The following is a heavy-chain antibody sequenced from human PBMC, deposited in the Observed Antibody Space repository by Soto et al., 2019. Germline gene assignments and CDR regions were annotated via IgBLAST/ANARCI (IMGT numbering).Heavy chain of an antibody. Sequence: EVQVVESGGGLVQPGGSLGLSCAVSDFAFNNVWMNWVRQAPGKGLEWVGHIKSKTDGGATDYAAPVKGRFTISRDDSKNTLYLQMNSLKTEDTAVYYCTTGRRDYYYYGLDVWGQGTTVTVSS. CDR1: DFAFNNVW. J-gene: IGHJ6*02. V-gene: IGHV3-15*07. CDR2: IKSKTDGGAT. CDR3: TTGRRDYYYYGLDV.